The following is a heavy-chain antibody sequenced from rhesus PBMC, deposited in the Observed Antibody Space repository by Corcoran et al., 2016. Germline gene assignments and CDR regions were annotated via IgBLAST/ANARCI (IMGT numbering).Heavy chain of an antibody. CDR1: GGSISSSY. V-gene: IGHV4-169*01. Sequence: QLQLQESGPGLVKPSETLSVTCAVSGGSISSSYWSCIRRAPGKWLEWIGYSNGSGSSTNSNPSLKIRVTLSVDTSKNQLSLKMRSVTAADTAVYYCARVKTWNFDYWGQGVLVTVSS. CDR3: ARVKTWNFDY. CDR2: SNGSGSST. D-gene: IGHD1-38*01. J-gene: IGHJ4*01.